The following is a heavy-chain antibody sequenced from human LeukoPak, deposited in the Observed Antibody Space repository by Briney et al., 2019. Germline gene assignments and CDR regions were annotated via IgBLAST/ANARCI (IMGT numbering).Heavy chain of an antibody. CDR3: ARDRGDGGYSGYEDFDY. Sequence: PGGSLRLSCAASGFTFSSYSMNWVRQAPGKGLEWVSYISSSSSIIYYADSVKGRFATSRDNAKNSLYLQMNSLRAEDTAVHYCARDRGDGGYSGYEDFDYWGQGTLVTVSS. J-gene: IGHJ4*02. CDR2: ISSSSSII. CDR1: GFTFSSYS. D-gene: IGHD5-12*01. V-gene: IGHV3-48*01.